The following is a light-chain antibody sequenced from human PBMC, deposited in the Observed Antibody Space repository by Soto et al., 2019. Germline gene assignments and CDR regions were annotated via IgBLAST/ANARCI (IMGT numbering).Light chain of an antibody. CDR3: QQYNSHRT. CDR2: DAS. CDR1: QNINDY. J-gene: IGKJ1*01. Sequence: IQMTQSPSSLSASVGDRVTITFRASQNINDYLAWYQQKPGKSPKVLIYDASTLESGVPSRFSGSGSGTEFTLTISSLQPDDFATYFCQQYNSHRTFGQGTKVDI. V-gene: IGKV1-5*01.